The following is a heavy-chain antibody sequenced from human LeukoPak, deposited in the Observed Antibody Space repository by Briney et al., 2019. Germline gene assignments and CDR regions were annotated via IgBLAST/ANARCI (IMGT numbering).Heavy chain of an antibody. CDR3: ARSYCSGNDCYSDCYFDL. J-gene: IGHJ2*01. CDR1: GMTFRRHW. Sequence: GGSLRLSCEASGMTFRRHWMSWIRKAPGKGLEWVAKISKDGGGTGYVDSVKGRFTISRDNAKNSLYLQMNSLRAEDTAVYYCARSYCSGNDCYSDCYFDLWGRGTRVIVSS. V-gene: IGHV3-7*03. D-gene: IGHD2-15*01. CDR2: ISKDGGGT.